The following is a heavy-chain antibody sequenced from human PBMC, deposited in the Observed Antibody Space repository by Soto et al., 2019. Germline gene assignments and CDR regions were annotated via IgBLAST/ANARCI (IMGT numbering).Heavy chain of an antibody. CDR1: GFSFSSYY. J-gene: IGHJ6*02. V-gene: IGHV3-13*05. CDR2: IGTAGDP. Sequence: PXVSLTLFCAACGFSFSSYYMHWVRQATGKGLEWVSAIGTAGDPYYPGSVKGRFTISRENAKNSLYLQMNSLRAGDTAVYYCARGRHYDILNGYTFYGMDVWGQGTTVTVSS. D-gene: IGHD3-9*01. CDR3: ARGRHYDILNGYTFYGMDV.